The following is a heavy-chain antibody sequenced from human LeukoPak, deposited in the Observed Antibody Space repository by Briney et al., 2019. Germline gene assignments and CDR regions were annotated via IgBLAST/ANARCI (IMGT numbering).Heavy chain of an antibody. CDR3: TRVTYYYDNSGYFHFDS. Sequence: GGSLRLSCAASGFTFSSYAMSWVRQAPGKGLEWVSFIRRKVHGGTTEYAASVKGRFSSSRDDSKSIAYLQMNSLKTEDTAVYFCTRVTYYYDNSGYFHFDSWGQGTLVTVSS. CDR1: GFTFSSYA. CDR2: IRRKVHGGTT. D-gene: IGHD3-22*01. V-gene: IGHV3-49*04. J-gene: IGHJ4*02.